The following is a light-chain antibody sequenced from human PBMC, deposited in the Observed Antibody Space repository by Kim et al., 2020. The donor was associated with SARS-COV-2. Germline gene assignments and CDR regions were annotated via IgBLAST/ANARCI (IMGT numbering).Light chain of an antibody. J-gene: IGLJ3*02. CDR2: RSD. CDR3: AARDDSLSGRV. CDR1: STNIGTNN. Sequence: GQTVTISCSGSSTNIGTNNVYWYQQLPQTAPKLLIDRSDQRPAGVPDRFSGSKSGTSASLTISGLRSEDEADYYCAARDDSLSGRVLGGGTQLTVL. V-gene: IGLV1-47*01.